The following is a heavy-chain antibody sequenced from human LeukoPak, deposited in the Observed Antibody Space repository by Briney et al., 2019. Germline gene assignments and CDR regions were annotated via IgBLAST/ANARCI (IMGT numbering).Heavy chain of an antibody. D-gene: IGHD6-19*01. J-gene: IGHJ4*02. V-gene: IGHV3-7*01. Sequence: GGSLILSCAASGSTFSSYWMSWVRQAPGKGLGWVANIKQDGSEKYYVDSVKGRFTISRDNAKNSLYLQMNSLRAEDTAVYYCARGQWLPPMLTYWGQGTLVTVS. CDR2: IKQDGSEK. CDR1: GSTFSSYW. CDR3: ARGQWLPPMLTY.